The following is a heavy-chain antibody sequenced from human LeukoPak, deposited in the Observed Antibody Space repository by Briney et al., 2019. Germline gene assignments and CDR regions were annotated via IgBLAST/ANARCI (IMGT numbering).Heavy chain of an antibody. V-gene: IGHV4-4*07. Sequence: SETLSLTCTVSGGSISSYHWSWIRQPAGKGLEWIGRIYTSGSTNYNPSLKSRVTMSVDTSKNQFSLKLSSVTAADTAVYYCARDGYSSGWYRYGAFDIWGQGTMVTVSS. D-gene: IGHD6-19*01. CDR2: IYTSGST. CDR3: ARDGYSSGWYRYGAFDI. CDR1: GGSISSYH. J-gene: IGHJ3*02.